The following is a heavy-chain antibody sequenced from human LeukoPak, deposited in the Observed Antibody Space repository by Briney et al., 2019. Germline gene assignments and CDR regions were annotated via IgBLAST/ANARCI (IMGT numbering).Heavy chain of an antibody. J-gene: IGHJ4*02. Sequence: GGSLRVSCVASLFTFTSYILNGVRPAPARGGGWVSYMSSSSSTIYYADSVKGRFTISRDIARNSLYPQMNSLRAEDTAGHYCARDRYGDYTLDYWGQGTLVTVSS. CDR2: MSSSSSTI. CDR3: ARDRYGDYTLDY. D-gene: IGHD4-17*01. V-gene: IGHV3-48*01. CDR1: LFTFTSYI.